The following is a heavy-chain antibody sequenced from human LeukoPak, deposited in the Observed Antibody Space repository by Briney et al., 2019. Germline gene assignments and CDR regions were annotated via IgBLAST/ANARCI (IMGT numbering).Heavy chain of an antibody. J-gene: IGHJ4*02. V-gene: IGHV4-39*01. CDR1: GGSISSSSYY. Sequence: PSETLSLTCTVSGGSISSSSYYWGWIRQPPGKGLEWVGSIYYSGSTYYNPSLKSRVTISVDTSKNQFSLKLSSVTAADTAVYYCARNSGYYYGGNFDYWGQGTLVTVSS. D-gene: IGHD3-22*01. CDR2: IYYSGST. CDR3: ARNSGYYYGGNFDY.